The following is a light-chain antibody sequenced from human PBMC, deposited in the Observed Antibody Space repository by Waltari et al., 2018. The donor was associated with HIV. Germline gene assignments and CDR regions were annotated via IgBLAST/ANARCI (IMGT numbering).Light chain of an antibody. J-gene: IGLJ3*02. CDR3: QTWGTGILV. V-gene: IGLV4-69*01. Sequence: QLVLTQSPPASASLGASVKLTCTLSSGHSSYAIAWHQQQPEKGPRYLMKLNSDGSHSKGDGIPDRFSGSSSGAERYLTISSLQSEDEADYYCQTWGTGILVFGGGTNLTVL. CDR1: SGHSSYA. CDR2: LNSDGSH.